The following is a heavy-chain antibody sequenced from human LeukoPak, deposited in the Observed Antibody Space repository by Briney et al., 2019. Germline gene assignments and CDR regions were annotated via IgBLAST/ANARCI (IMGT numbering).Heavy chain of an antibody. V-gene: IGHV3-21*01. Sequence: PSETLSLTCTVSGGSISSGGYYWSWIRQHPGKGLEWVSSISSSSSYIYYADSVKGRFTISRDNAKNSLYLQMNSLRAEDTAVYYCARDGTLWFGEFNDAFDVWGQGTMVTVSS. D-gene: IGHD3-10*01. CDR1: GGSISSGGYY. CDR3: ARDGTLWFGEFNDAFDV. J-gene: IGHJ3*01. CDR2: ISSSSSYI.